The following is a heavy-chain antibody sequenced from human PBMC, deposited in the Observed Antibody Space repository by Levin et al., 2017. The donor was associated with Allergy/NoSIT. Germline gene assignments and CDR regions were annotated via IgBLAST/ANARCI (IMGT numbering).Heavy chain of an antibody. Sequence: GESLKISCTASGFTFNIYAMAWVRRAPGEGLEWVSTISYSGDATYYTDSMKGRFTISRDNSKNTLFLQMSSLRAEDTALYFCAKGGSGYYNRPDGFSVWGQGTMVTVSS. D-gene: IGHD3-22*01. J-gene: IGHJ3*01. CDR2: ISYSGDAT. CDR3: AKGGSGYYNRPDGFSV. CDR1: GFTFNIYA. V-gene: IGHV3-23*01.